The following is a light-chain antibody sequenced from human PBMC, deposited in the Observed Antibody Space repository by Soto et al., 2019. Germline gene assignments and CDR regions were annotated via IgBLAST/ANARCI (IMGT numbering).Light chain of an antibody. J-gene: IGKJ1*01. Sequence: ETTHSPGTRPQSTAERATLSCMASQSVGSLLAWYQQKPGQAPRLLIYRTSSWASGVSCRFSGSGSGTEFTLTISSLQSDDFAVYYCQQYNGCSVAFGQGTRV. CDR3: QQYNGCSVA. CDR1: QSVGSL. CDR2: RTS. V-gene: IGKV3-15*01.